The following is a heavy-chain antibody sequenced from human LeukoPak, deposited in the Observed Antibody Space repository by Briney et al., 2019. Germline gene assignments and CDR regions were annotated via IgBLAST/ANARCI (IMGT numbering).Heavy chain of an antibody. CDR1: GGALRGYY. CDR3: ARSDGYNLDAFDI. J-gene: IGHJ3*02. Sequence: KPSETPSLTCAVYGGALRGYYWSWIPQPPRKGPEWIGEINHSGSTNYNPSLKSRVTISVDTSKNQFSLKLSSVTAADTAVYYCARSDGYNLDAFDIWGQGTMVTVSS. D-gene: IGHD5-24*01. CDR2: INHSGST. V-gene: IGHV4-34*01.